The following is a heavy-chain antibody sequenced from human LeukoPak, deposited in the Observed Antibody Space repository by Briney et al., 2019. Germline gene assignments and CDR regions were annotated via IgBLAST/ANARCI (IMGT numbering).Heavy chain of an antibody. D-gene: IGHD2-2*02. V-gene: IGHV3-33*01. CDR2: IWYDGSNK. Sequence: PGRSLRLSCAASGFTFNNYGMHWVRQAPGKGQEWVAVIWYDGSNKYYADSVKGRFTISRDNPKNTLYLQMNSLRAEGTAVYYCATHCSSTSCYMYWGQGTLVTVSS. CDR1: GFTFNNYG. J-gene: IGHJ4*02. CDR3: ATHCSSTSCYMY.